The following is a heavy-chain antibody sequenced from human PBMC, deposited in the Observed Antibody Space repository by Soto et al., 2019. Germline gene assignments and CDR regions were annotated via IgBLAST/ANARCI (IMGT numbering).Heavy chain of an antibody. D-gene: IGHD3-22*01. Sequence: PGGSLRLCGSASVFTSSSYPMSWVRQATGKGLEWVSAISGSGGSTYYADSVKGRFTISRDNSNNTLYLQINSLRAEDTAVYYWAKSPARITRIVVVSCGDYCMDL. CDR2: ISGSGGST. CDR1: VFTSSSYP. CDR3: AKSPARITRIVVVSCGDYCMDL. V-gene: IGHV3-23*01. J-gene: IGHJ6*01.